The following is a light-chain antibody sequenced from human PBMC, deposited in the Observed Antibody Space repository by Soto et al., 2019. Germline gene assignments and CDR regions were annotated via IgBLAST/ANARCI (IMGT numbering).Light chain of an antibody. J-gene: IGKJ4*01. CDR3: QQYDDWLRLT. Sequence: IVLTQSPATLSVSPGERATLSCRASQSVSSNLAWHQQRPGQAPRLLIYGASTRATGVPARFSGSGSGTEFNLTISSLQSEDFAVYFCQQYDDWLRLTFGGGTKVDIK. CDR1: QSVSSN. CDR2: GAS. V-gene: IGKV3D-15*01.